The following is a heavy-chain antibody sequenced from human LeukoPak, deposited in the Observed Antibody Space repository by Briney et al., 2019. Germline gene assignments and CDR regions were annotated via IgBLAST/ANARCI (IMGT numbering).Heavy chain of an antibody. Sequence: GESLKISCKGSGYIFTSYWIGWVRQLPGKCLECGGIMDPGDYDTRYRPSFQGEVTISADRPISPAYLQWSSLKASETAMYDCARISPAYGDYYSDYWGQGTLVTVPS. CDR2: MDPGDYDT. D-gene: IGHD4-17*01. J-gene: IGHJ4*02. V-gene: IGHV5-51*04. CDR1: GYIFTSYW. CDR3: ARISPAYGDYYSDY.